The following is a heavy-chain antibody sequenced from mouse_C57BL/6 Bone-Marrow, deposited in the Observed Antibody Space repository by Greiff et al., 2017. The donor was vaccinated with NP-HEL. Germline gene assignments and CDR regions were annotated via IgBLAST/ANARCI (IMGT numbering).Heavy chain of an antibody. J-gene: IGHJ2*01. Sequence: QVQLQQPGAELVKPGASVKMSCKASGYTFTSYWITWVKQRPGQGLEWIGDIYPGSGSTNYNEKLKSKATLTVDKSSSAAYMQLSSLTSEDSAVYYCARGDYDYDGGYYFDYWGQGTTLTVSS. CDR3: ARGDYDYDGGYYFDY. CDR2: IYPGSGST. V-gene: IGHV1-55*01. D-gene: IGHD2-4*01. CDR1: GYTFTSYW.